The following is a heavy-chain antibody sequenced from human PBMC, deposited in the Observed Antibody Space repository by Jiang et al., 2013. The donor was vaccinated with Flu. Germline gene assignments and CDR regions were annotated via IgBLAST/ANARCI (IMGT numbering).Heavy chain of an antibody. CDR3: AVPIAVAGTDHYGMDV. CDR2: IIPILGIA. J-gene: IGHJ6*04. Sequence: EVKKPGSSVKVSCKASGGTFSSYAISWVRQAPGQGLEWMGRIIPILGIANYAQKFQGRVTITADKSTSTAYMELSSLRSEDTAVYYCAVPIAVAGTDHYGMDVWGKGTTVTVSS. V-gene: IGHV1-69*04. D-gene: IGHD6-19*01. CDR1: GGTFSSYA.